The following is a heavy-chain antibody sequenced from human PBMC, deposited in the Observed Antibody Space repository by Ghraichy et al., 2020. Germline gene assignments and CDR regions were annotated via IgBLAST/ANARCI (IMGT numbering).Heavy chain of an antibody. CDR1: GFTFSSYG. J-gene: IGHJ4*01. Sequence: GGSLRLSCAASGFTFSSYGMHWVRQAPGKGLEWVAVISYDGSNKYYADSVKGRFTISRDNSKNTLYLQMNSLRAEDTAVYYCAKGQSYYDILTGVFQLHWGHGTLVTVSS. CDR3: AKGQSYYDILTGVFQLH. D-gene: IGHD3-9*01. CDR2: ISYDGSNK. V-gene: IGHV3-30*18.